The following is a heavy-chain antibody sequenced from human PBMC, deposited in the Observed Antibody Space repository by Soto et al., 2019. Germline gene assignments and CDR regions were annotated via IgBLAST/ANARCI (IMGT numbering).Heavy chain of an antibody. CDR2: ISYDGSNK. J-gene: IGHJ5*02. CDR3: AKVRSGSYPDP. V-gene: IGHV3-30*18. D-gene: IGHD1-26*01. CDR1: GFTFSSYG. Sequence: GGSLRLSCAASGFTFSSYGMHWVRQAPGKGLEWVAVISYDGSNKYYADSVKGRFTISRDNSKNTLYLQMNSLRAEDTAVYYCAKVRSGSYPDPWGQGTLVTVSS.